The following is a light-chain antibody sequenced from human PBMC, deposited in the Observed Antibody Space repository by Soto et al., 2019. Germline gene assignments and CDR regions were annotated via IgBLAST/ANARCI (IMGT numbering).Light chain of an antibody. CDR3: QQYGSSPWT. CDR1: QTVPRRY. J-gene: IGKJ1*01. Sequence: EIELTQSPGTLSLSLGERATLSCRASQTVPRRYLAWFQQKPGQAPRLLIYGPSSRATGIPDRFSGSGSGTDFTLTITRLEPEDFAVNSCQQYGSSPWTFGKGTKVDIK. CDR2: GPS. V-gene: IGKV3-20*01.